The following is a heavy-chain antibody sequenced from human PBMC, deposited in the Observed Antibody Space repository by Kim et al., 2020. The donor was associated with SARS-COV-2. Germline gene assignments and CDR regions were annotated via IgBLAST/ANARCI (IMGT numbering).Heavy chain of an antibody. D-gene: IGHD6-19*01. V-gene: IGHV1-18*04. CDR1: GYTFTSYG. CDR3: ARDEGFIAVAGPRLDY. Sequence: ASVKVSCKASGYTFTSYGISWVRQAPGQGLEWMGWISAYNGNTNYAQKLQGRVTMTTDTSTSTAYMELRSLRSDDTAVYYCARDEGFIAVAGPRLDYWGQGTLVTVSS. J-gene: IGHJ4*02. CDR2: ISAYNGNT.